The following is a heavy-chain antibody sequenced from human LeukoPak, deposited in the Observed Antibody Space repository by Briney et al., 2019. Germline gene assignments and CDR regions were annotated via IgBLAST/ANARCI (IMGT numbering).Heavy chain of an antibody. CDR1: GGSITSYY. CDR3: ARGGIAAAAHVHLDY. V-gene: IGHV4-59*01. J-gene: IGHJ4*02. D-gene: IGHD6-13*01. Sequence: PSETLSLTCSVSGGSITSYYWSWIRQPPGKGLEWIGYIYYSGRTNYNPSLKSRVTIAVDTSKNQFSLKLSSVTAADTAVYYCARGGIAAAAHVHLDYWGQGTLVSVST. CDR2: IYYSGRT.